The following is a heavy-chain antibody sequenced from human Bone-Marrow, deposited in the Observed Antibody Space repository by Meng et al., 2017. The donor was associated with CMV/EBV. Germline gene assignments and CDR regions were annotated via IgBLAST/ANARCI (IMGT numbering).Heavy chain of an antibody. J-gene: IGHJ6*01. V-gene: IGHV3-30*04. CDR3: VRDRVATRPRLMAV. Sequence: GESLKISCAASGFTFSSYAMHWIRQAPGKGLEWLAVVSFDASNIYYAGSVKGRFTISRDNSKNMLYLQMNSLTTEDTAVYSCVRDRVATRPRLMAVWGRGTTVTVYS. D-gene: IGHD6-6*01. CDR2: VSFDASNI. CDR1: GFTFSSYA.